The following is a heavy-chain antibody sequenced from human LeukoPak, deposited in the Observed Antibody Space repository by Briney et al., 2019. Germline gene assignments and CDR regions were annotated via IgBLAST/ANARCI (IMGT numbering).Heavy chain of an antibody. Sequence: SETLSLTCAVYGGSFSGYYWSWIRQPPGKGLEWIGEINHSGSTNYNPSLKSRVTISVDTSKNQFSLKLSSVTAADTAVYYCARPTYGDYVYGDAFDIWGQGTMVTASS. CDR1: GGSFSGYY. CDR3: ARPTYGDYVYGDAFDI. CDR2: INHSGST. D-gene: IGHD4-17*01. V-gene: IGHV4-34*01. J-gene: IGHJ3*02.